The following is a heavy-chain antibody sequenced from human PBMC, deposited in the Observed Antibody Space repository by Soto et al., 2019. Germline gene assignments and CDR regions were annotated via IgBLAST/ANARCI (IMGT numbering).Heavy chain of an antibody. D-gene: IGHD2-2*01. Sequence: QVQLVQSGAEVKKPGASVKVSCKTSGYMFTDYYIYWVRQAPGQGLEWMGWINPDSGGTNYAQNCKGRGTRTRDTAPSTADRELRRLTPDDTAVYDCARPDGSSIGCHGWFAPGGQGTLVSVSS. J-gene: IGHJ5*02. CDR1: GYMFTDYY. CDR3: ARPDGSSIGCHGWFAP. V-gene: IGHV1-2*02. CDR2: INPDSGGT.